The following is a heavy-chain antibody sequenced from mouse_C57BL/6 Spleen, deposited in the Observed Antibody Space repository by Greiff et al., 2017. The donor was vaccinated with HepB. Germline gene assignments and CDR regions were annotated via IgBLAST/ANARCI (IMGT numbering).Heavy chain of an antibody. CDR1: GYSITSGYY. CDR3: ARKPDYYSNYGFAY. V-gene: IGHV3-6*01. Sequence: EVQLQQSGPGLVKPSQSLSLTCSVTGYSITSGYYWNWIRQFPGNKLEWMGYISYDGSNNYNPSLKNRISITRDTSKNQFFLKLNSVTTEDTATYYCARKPDYYSNYGFAYWGQGTLVTVSA. CDR2: ISYDGSN. J-gene: IGHJ3*01. D-gene: IGHD2-5*01.